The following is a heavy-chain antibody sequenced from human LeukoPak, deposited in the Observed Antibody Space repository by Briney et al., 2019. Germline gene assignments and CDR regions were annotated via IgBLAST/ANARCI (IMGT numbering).Heavy chain of an antibody. CDR2: INPNSGDT. V-gene: IGHV1-2*02. Sequence: ASMKVSCKASGYTFNAYCLHWVRQAPGQGLEWMGWINPNSGDTKYAQKFQGRVTMTGDTSISTAYMELSRLRFDDTAVYYCAILRLSTGLWWFFDLWGRGTLVTVSS. CDR1: GYTFNAYC. D-gene: IGHD2-8*02. CDR3: AILRLSTGLWWFFDL. J-gene: IGHJ2*01.